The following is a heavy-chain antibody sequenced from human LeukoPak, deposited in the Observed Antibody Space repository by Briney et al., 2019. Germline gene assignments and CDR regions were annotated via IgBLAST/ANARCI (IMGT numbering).Heavy chain of an antibody. CDR1: SGSFSGYY. Sequence: SETPSLTCAVYSGSFSGYYWSWIRQPPGKGLEWIGEINHSGSTNYNPSLKSRVTISVDTSKNQFSLKLGSVTAADTAVYYCARGLHSSGPYYFDYWGQGTLVTVSS. CDR2: INHSGST. CDR3: ARGLHSSGPYYFDY. D-gene: IGHD6-19*01. J-gene: IGHJ4*02. V-gene: IGHV4-34*01.